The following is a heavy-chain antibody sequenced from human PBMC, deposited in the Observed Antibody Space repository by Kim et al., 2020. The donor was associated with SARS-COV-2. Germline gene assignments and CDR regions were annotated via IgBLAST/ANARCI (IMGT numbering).Heavy chain of an antibody. Sequence: GGFLRLSCAASGFTFSLYTMNWVRQAPGKGLEWISHISSTSSTIYYADSVKGRLTVSRDNAKNSLYLQMNSLRAEDTAIYFCTRENFWYFDLWGRGTLVT. J-gene: IGHJ2*01. CDR2: ISSTSSTI. CDR1: GFTFSLYT. V-gene: IGHV3-48*04. D-gene: IGHD1-7*01. CDR3: TRENFWYFDL.